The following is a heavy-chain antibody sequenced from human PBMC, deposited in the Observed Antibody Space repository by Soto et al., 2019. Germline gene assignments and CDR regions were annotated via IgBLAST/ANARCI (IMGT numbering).Heavy chain of an antibody. Sequence: ASVTVSCQAAGYTFTSYYMHWVRQAPGQGLEWMGIINPSCGTTSYAQKFQGRVTITADESTSTAYMELSSLRSEDTAVYYCARGDYYDSSGYYYHNDAFDIWGQGTMVTVSS. V-gene: IGHV1-46*01. D-gene: IGHD3-22*01. CDR2: INPSCGTT. CDR1: GYTFTSYY. J-gene: IGHJ3*02. CDR3: ARGDYYDSSGYYYHNDAFDI.